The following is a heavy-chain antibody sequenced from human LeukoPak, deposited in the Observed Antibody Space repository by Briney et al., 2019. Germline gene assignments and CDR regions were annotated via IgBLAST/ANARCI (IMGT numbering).Heavy chain of an antibody. D-gene: IGHD6-19*01. CDR1: GGSISNADYY. J-gene: IGHJ4*01. CDR2: IFYGERT. V-gene: IGHV4-39*01. Sequence: SETLSLTCSVSGGSISNADYYWLWMRQAPGKGLEWIGTIFYGERTHYNPSLKSRATMSVDTSKNQFSLKLTSVTAADAAMYYCARQLPTAAADTSGYFEYWGQGAVVTVFS. CDR3: ARQLPTAAADTSGYFEY.